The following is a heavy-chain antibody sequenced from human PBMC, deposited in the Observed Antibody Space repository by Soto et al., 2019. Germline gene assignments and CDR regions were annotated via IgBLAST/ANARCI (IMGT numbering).Heavy chain of an antibody. CDR1: GSSFSTYS. Sequence: GGPLRLSCADSGSSFSTYSMSWVRQTPGQGLEWVSAITATGDRTYYAASVTGRFTISRDNSKKTHYLQMTSLRAEDTAMYYCATMNGYFEYWGQGTPVTVSS. CDR2: ITATGDRT. V-gene: IGHV3-23*01. CDR3: ATMNGYFEY. D-gene: IGHD3-22*01. J-gene: IGHJ4*02.